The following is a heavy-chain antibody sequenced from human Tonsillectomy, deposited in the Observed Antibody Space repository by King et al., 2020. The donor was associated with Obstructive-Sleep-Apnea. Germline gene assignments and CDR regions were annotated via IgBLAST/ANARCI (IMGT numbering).Heavy chain of an antibody. V-gene: IGHV3-15*01. J-gene: IGHJ4*02. D-gene: IGHD1-1*01. Sequence: VQLVESGGGLVKPGGSLRLSCAASGFTFSNAWMSWVRQAPGKGLEWVGRIKSKTDGGTTDYAAPVKGRFTISRDDSKNTLYLQMNSLKTEDTAVYYCTTDSNRGHRAHPRYKYYFDYWGQGTLVTVSS. CDR3: TTDSNRGHRAHPRYKYYFDY. CDR1: GFTFSNAW. CDR2: IKSKTDGGTT.